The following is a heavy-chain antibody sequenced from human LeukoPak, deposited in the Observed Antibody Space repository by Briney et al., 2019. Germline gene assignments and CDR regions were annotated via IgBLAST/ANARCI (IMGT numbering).Heavy chain of an antibody. Sequence: SESLSLTCAVYAGSFSGYYWSSIRQPPGKGLEWIGEINHSGSTNYNPSLKSRVTISVDTSKNQFSLKLSSVTAADTAVYYCARVRRLPTYYYDSRGYPTLYYFDYWGQGTLVTVSS. J-gene: IGHJ4*02. D-gene: IGHD3-22*01. CDR2: INHSGST. CDR3: ARVRRLPTYYYDSRGYPTLYYFDY. CDR1: AGSFSGYY. V-gene: IGHV4-34*01.